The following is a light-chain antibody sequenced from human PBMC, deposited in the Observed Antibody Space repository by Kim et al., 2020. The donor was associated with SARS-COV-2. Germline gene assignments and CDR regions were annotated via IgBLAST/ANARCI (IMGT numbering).Light chain of an antibody. Sequence: QSITISCTGTSSDIGGYNYVSWYQQHPGKAPKLMIFDVSNRPSGVSNRFSGSKSGNTASLTISGLQADDEAYYYCSSYRGISAPWLFGGGTKVTVL. CDR2: DVS. J-gene: IGLJ3*02. CDR1: SSDIGGYNY. CDR3: SSYRGISAPWL. V-gene: IGLV2-14*03.